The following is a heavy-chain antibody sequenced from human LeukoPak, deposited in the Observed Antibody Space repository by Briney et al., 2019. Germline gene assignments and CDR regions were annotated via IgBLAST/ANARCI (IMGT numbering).Heavy chain of an antibody. CDR1: AFTFSSYA. Sequence: GGSLRLSCAASAFTFSSYAMNWVRQAPGKELEWVSGISGGGGSTYYADSVKGRFTISRDNSKNTLYLQMDSLRAEDTALYYCAKGSGINHYHWIDPWGQGTLVTVSS. V-gene: IGHV3-23*01. J-gene: IGHJ5*02. CDR2: ISGGGGST. CDR3: AKGSGINHYHWIDP. D-gene: IGHD1-14*01.